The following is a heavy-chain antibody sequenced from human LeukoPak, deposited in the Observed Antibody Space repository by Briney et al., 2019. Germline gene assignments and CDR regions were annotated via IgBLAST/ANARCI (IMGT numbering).Heavy chain of an antibody. V-gene: IGHV5-51*01. CDR1: GYSFTSYW. CDR3: ARGSSIVARNDYYYMDV. J-gene: IGHJ6*03. CDR2: IYPGDSDT. D-gene: IGHD6-6*01. Sequence: GASLKISCKGSGYSFTSYWIGWVRQMPGKGLEWMGIIYPGDSDTRYSPSFQGQVTISADKSISTAYLQWSSLKASDTAMYYCARGSSIVARNDYYYMDVWGKGTTVTVSS.